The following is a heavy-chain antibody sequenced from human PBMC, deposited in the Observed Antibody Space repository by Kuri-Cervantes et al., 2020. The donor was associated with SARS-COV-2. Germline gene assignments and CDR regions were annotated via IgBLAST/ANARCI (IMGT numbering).Heavy chain of an antibody. CDR2: FDPEDGET. Sequence: ASVKVSCKVSGYTLTELSMHWVRQAPGKGLEWMGGFDPEDGETIYAQKFQGRVTMTEDTSTDTAYMELSSLRSEDTAVYYCATSPQGAWANWAFDIWGQGTMVTVSS. CDR1: GYTLTELS. CDR3: ATSPQGAWANWAFDI. J-gene: IGHJ3*02. V-gene: IGHV1-24*01. D-gene: IGHD1-26*01.